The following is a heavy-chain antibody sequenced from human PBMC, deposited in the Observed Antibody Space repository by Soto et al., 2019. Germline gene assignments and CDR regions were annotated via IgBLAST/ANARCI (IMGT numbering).Heavy chain of an antibody. D-gene: IGHD2-8*02. CDR3: ARVHLVAGSAFYWAMDV. Sequence: GGSLRLSCVASGFDVTSSRMNWVRQAPGKGLEWVASISGSGGATFYRDSVKGRFAISRDSAGNSLFLRMDSVRVEDTAVYHCARVHLVAGSAFYWAMDVWGPGTAVTVSS. J-gene: IGHJ6*02. CDR2: ISGSGGAT. V-gene: IGHV3-21*01. CDR1: GFDVTSSR.